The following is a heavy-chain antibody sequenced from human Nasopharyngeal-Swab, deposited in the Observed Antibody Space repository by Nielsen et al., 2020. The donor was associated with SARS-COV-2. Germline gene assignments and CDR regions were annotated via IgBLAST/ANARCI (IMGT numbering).Heavy chain of an antibody. V-gene: IGHV1-18*01. D-gene: IGHD2-8*01. Sequence: ASVTVSCQASGYTFTSYGIIWVRQAPAPGLEWMGWISAYNGNTNHAQKLQGRVTMTPDTSPSTAYMELRSLTSDDTAIYYCARGQTKYQMLTWFDPWGQGTLVTVSS. CDR2: ISAYNGNT. CDR3: ARGQTKYQMLTWFDP. J-gene: IGHJ5*02. CDR1: GYTFTSYG.